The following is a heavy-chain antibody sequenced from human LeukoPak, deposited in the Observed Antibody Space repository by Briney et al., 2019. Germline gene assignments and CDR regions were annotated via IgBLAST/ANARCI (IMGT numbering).Heavy chain of an antibody. CDR1: VFRFSSYS. J-gene: IGHJ5*02. D-gene: IGHD6-19*01. V-gene: IGHV3-48*01. Sequence: GGSLRLSCAASVFRFSSYSMHWVRQAPGKGLDWVSSITRGSSTRYYADSVKGRFTISRDDGKTSLYLHMNSLRVDDTAVYFCARDATVASSPNWFDPWGQGTLVTVSS. CDR2: ITRGSSTR. CDR3: ARDATVASSPNWFDP.